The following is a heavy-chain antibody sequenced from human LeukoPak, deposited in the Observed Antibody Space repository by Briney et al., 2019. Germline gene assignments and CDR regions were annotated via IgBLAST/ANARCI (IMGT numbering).Heavy chain of an antibody. CDR2: IYPGDSDT. D-gene: IGHD3-9*01. J-gene: IGHJ4*02. Sequence: AGGSLEISCKGSGYSFTSYWIGWVRPLPGKGLEGMGIIYPGDSDTRYSPSFQGQVTISADKSISTAYLQWSSLKASDTAMYYCAKLGYDILAGYPASPFDYWGQGTLVTVSS. CDR3: AKLGYDILAGYPASPFDY. CDR1: GYSFTSYW. V-gene: IGHV5-51*01.